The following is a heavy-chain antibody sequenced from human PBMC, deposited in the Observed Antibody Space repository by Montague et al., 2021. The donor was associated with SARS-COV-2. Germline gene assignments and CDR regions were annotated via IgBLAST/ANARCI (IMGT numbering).Heavy chain of an antibody. V-gene: IGHV2-5*01. CDR3: AHLIRYYDIFTGIPFDD. D-gene: IGHD3-9*01. Sequence: PALVKPTQTLTLTCTFSGFSLSTPNVGVAWIRQPPGKALEWLAVIYSNGDKRYSPSLQRRLTITKDTSRNQVVVSLTNVDPLDTATCYCAHLIRYYDIFTGIPFDDWGQGTQVTVSS. J-gene: IGHJ4*02. CDR2: IYSNGDK. CDR1: GFSLSTPNVG.